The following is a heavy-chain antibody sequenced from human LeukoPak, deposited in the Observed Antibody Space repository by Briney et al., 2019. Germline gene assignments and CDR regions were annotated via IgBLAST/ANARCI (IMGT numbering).Heavy chain of an antibody. D-gene: IGHD4-11*01. J-gene: IGHJ4*02. CDR3: ARESASGYSNSWFDY. Sequence: SVKVSCKASGGTFSSYAISWVRQAPGQGLEWMGRIIPIFGTANYAQKFQGRVTITTDESTSTAYMELSSLRSEDTAVYYCARESASGYSNSWFDYWGQGTLVTVSS. V-gene: IGHV1-69*05. CDR2: IIPIFGTA. CDR1: GGTFSSYA.